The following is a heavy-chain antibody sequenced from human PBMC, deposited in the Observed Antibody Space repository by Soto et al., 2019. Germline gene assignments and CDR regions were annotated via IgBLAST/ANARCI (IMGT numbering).Heavy chain of an antibody. D-gene: IGHD2-15*01. CDR1: GFTFSSYS. J-gene: IGHJ3*02. CDR3: AREVACSGGSCYRPLDDAFDI. V-gene: IGHV3-21*01. CDR2: ICSSSSYI. Sequence: PGGSLRLSCAASGFTFSSYSMNWVRQAPGKGLEWVSSICSSSSYIYYAASVKGRFTISRDNAKNSLYLQMNSLRAEDTAVYYCAREVACSGGSCYRPLDDAFDIWGQGTMVTVSS.